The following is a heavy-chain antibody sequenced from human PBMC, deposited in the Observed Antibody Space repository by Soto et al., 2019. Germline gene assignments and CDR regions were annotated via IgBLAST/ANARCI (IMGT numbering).Heavy chain of an antibody. V-gene: IGHV4-34*01. Sequence: PSETLSLTCAVYGGPFSGYYWSWIRQPPGKGLERIGEINHNGSTNYNPSLKSRVTISVDTSKNQFSLKLSSVTAADTAVYYCARACCSSTSCYRGNYYYYGMDVWGQGTTVTVSS. D-gene: IGHD2-2*01. CDR2: INHNGST. CDR3: ARACCSSTSCYRGNYYYYGMDV. J-gene: IGHJ6*02. CDR1: GGPFSGYY.